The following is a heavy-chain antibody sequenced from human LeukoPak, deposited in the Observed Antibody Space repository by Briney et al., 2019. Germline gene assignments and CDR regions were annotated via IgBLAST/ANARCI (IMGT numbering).Heavy chain of an antibody. CDR2: INPNSGGT. V-gene: IGHV1-2*02. D-gene: IGHD6-13*01. CDR3: ARDTRLMYSRSLDY. J-gene: IGHJ4*02. CDR1: GYTFTRYY. Sequence: ASVKVFCRASGYTFTRYYLHWVRQAPGQGLEWMGWINPNSGGTTYAQKFQGSVTITRDTSISTAYIEVSGLKSDDPAVYYRARDTRLMYSRSLDYWGQGTLVTVS.